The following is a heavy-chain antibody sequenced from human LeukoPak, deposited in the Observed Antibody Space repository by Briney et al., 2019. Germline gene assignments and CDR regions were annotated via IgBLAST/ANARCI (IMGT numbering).Heavy chain of an antibody. Sequence: GGSLRLSCAASGFTFSSYGMHWVRQAPGKGLEWVAVISYDGSNKYYADSVKGRFTISRDNSKNTLYLQMNSLRAEDTAVYYCAIHEVSYYGSGSYYNDYWGQGTLVTVSS. D-gene: IGHD3-10*01. CDR2: ISYDGSNK. V-gene: IGHV3-30*03. CDR3: AIHEVSYYGSGSYYNDY. CDR1: GFTFSSYG. J-gene: IGHJ4*02.